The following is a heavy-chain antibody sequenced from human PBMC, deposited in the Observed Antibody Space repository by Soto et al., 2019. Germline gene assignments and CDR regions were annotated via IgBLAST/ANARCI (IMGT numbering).Heavy chain of an antibody. J-gene: IGHJ4*02. CDR3: ARGPTDYYDNSANYFLDY. CDR1: GYTFITYG. D-gene: IGHD3-22*01. CDR2: IRTYNGNT. Sequence: QVQLVQSGAEVKKPGASGKVSCKASGYTFITYGVSGGRQAPGQGLDWLGWIRTYNGNTRYAERLQGRVTMTTDTTTNTAYMELRNLRSDDTAVYYCARGPTDYYDNSANYFLDYWGQGTLVTVSS. V-gene: IGHV1-18*01.